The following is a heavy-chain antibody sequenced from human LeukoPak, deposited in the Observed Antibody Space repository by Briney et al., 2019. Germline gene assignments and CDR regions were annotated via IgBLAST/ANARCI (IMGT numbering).Heavy chain of an antibody. CDR3: AKDMQIAAAGYYYYGMDV. V-gene: IGHV3-30*18. CDR1: GFTFSSYG. J-gene: IGHJ6*02. Sequence: GRSLRLSCAASGFTFSSYGMHWVRQAPGKGLEWVAVISYDGSNKYYADSVKGRFTISRDNSKNSLYLQMNSLRAEDTALYYCAKDMQIAAAGYYYYGMDVWGQGTTVTVSS. D-gene: IGHD6-13*01. CDR2: ISYDGSNK.